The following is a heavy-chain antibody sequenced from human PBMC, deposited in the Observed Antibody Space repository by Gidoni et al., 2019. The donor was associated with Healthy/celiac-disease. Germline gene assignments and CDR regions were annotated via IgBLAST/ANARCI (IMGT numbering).Heavy chain of an antibody. V-gene: IGHV3-21*01. CDR2: ISSSSSYI. D-gene: IGHD6-19*01. CDR1: GFTFSSYS. J-gene: IGHJ4*02. Sequence: EVQLVESGGGLVTPGGSLRPPCAASGFTFSSYSMNWVRQAPGQGREWGSSISSSSSYIYYADSVKGRFTISRDNAKNSLYLQMNSLRAEDTAVYYCAGTAVAEGGYWGQGTLVTVSS. CDR3: AGTAVAEGGY.